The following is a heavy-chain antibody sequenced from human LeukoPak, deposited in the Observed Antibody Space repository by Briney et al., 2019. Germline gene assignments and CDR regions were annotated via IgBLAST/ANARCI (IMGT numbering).Heavy chain of an antibody. CDR3: AKGPMVLWFGDQGSFDP. J-gene: IGHJ5*02. CDR2: ISYDGSNK. V-gene: IGHV3-30*18. D-gene: IGHD3-10*01. Sequence: PGGSLRLSCAASGFTFSSYGMHWVRQAPGKGLEWVAVISYDGSNKYYADSVKGRFTISRDNSKNTLYLQMNSLRAEDTAVYYCAKGPMVLWFGDQGSFDPWGQGTLVTVSS. CDR1: GFTFSSYG.